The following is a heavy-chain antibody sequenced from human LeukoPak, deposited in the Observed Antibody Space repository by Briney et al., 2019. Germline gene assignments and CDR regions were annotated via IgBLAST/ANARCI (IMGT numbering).Heavy chain of an antibody. D-gene: IGHD1-26*01. J-gene: IGHJ6*02. V-gene: IGHV1-8*02. CDR1: GYTFTGYN. CDR3: ARVVGATTYYYYYGMDV. CDR2: MNPNSGNT. Sequence: ASVKVSCKASGYTFTGYNMHWVRQAPGQGLGWMGWMNPNSGNTGYAQKFQGRVTMTKNTSISTAYMELSSLRSEDTAVYYCARVVGATTYYYYYGMDVWGQGTTVTVSS.